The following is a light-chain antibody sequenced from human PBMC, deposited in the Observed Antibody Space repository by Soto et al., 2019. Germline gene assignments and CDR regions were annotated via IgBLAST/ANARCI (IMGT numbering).Light chain of an antibody. CDR2: DVT. J-gene: IGLJ1*01. CDR3: ASYVSSSDVFV. Sequence: QSALTQPASMSGSPGQSITISCTGSSSDIGSYNYVSWYQHHPGKAPKIYDVTTRPSGISNRFSGSKSGHTASLTISGLQAEDGADYYCASYVSSSDVFVFGPGTKLTVL. CDR1: SSDIGSYNY. V-gene: IGLV2-14*03.